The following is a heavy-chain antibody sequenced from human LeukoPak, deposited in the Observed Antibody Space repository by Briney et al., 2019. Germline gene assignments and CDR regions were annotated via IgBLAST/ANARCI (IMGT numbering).Heavy chain of an antibody. D-gene: IGHD6-13*01. V-gene: IGHV4-59*08. CDR1: GGSISGYY. CDR2: IYYSGST. Sequence: SETLSLTCTVSGGSISGYYWSWIRQPPGKGLEWIGYIYYSGSTNYNPSLKSRVTISVDTSKNQFSLKLSSVTAADTAVYYCARLRAEKASIAAAGTGSYYYYGMDVWGQGTTVTVSS. CDR3: ARLRAEKASIAAAGTGSYYYYGMDV. J-gene: IGHJ6*02.